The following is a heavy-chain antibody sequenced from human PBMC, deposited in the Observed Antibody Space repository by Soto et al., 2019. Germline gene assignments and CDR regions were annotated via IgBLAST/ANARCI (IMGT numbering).Heavy chain of an antibody. J-gene: IGHJ6*02. Sequence: GGSLRLSCVASGFTFRTYTMNWVRQAPGKGLEWVSGIRGFSPYAFYAESVKGRFTISRDNAKNSLYLQMNSLGVEDTAVYYCARDRGYDAHDYYYNAMDVWGQGTTVTVSS. CDR2: IRGFSPYA. D-gene: IGHD2-15*01. CDR3: ARDRGYDAHDYYYNAMDV. V-gene: IGHV3-21*01. CDR1: GFTFRTYT.